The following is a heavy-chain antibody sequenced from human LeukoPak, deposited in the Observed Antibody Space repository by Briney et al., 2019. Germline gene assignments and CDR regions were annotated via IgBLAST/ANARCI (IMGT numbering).Heavy chain of an antibody. V-gene: IGHV4-59*11. CDR1: GGSISSHY. Sequence: SETLSLTCTVSGGSISSHYWSWVRRPPGKGLEWIGYIHYSGTTNYNPSLKSRVTISIDTPKNQFSLKLTSVTAADTAVYYCARWAVDYYDSSGYYLDYWGQGTLVTVSS. J-gene: IGHJ4*02. D-gene: IGHD3-22*01. CDR2: IHYSGTT. CDR3: ARWAVDYYDSSGYYLDY.